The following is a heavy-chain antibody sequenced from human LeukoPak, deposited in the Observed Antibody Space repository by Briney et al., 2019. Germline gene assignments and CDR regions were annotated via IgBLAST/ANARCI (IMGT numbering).Heavy chain of an antibody. V-gene: IGHV4-59*01. CDR3: ARAGYCSGGSCYPDANFDY. Sequence: SETLSLTCTVSGGSISSYYWSWIRQPPGKGLEWIWYIYYSGSTNYNPSLKSRVTISVDTSKNQFSLKLSSVTAADTAVYYCARAGYCSGGSCYPDANFDYWGQGTLVTVSS. CDR1: GGSISSYY. J-gene: IGHJ4*02. D-gene: IGHD2-15*01. CDR2: IYYSGST.